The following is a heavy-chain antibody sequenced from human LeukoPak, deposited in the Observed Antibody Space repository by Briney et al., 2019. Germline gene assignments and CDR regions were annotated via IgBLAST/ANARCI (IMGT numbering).Heavy chain of an antibody. D-gene: IGHD3-3*01. Sequence: GGSLRLSCAASGFTFSSYGMSWVRQAPGKGLELISAIIGSGGSTYYADSVKGRFTISRDNSKNTLYLQMNSLRAEDTAVYYCAKAAQTSYDFWSGYYTTPQYYFDYWGQGTLVTVSS. CDR1: GFTFSSYG. CDR3: AKAAQTSYDFWSGYYTTPQYYFDY. J-gene: IGHJ4*02. V-gene: IGHV3-23*01. CDR2: IIGSGGST.